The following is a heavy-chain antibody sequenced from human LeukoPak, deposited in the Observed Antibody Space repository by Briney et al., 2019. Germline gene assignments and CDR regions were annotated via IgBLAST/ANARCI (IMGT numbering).Heavy chain of an antibody. V-gene: IGHV1-69*13. CDR3: ARDLEVRGVIVGGTDY. Sequence: SVKVSCRASGGTFSSYAISWVRQAPGQGLEWMGGIIPIFGTANYAQKFQGRVTITADESTSTAYMELSSLRSEDTAVYYCARDLEVRGVIVGGTDYWGQGTLVTVSS. CDR1: GGTFSSYA. CDR2: IIPIFGTA. D-gene: IGHD3-10*01. J-gene: IGHJ4*02.